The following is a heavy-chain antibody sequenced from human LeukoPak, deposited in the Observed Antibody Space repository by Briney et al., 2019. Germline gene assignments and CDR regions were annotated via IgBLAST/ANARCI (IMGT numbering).Heavy chain of an antibody. J-gene: IGHJ6*04. D-gene: IGHD6-13*01. CDR2: INAGNGNT. CDR3: AISRGQQLAPEAPYYYGMDV. V-gene: IGHV1-3*01. CDR1: GYTFTSYA. Sequence: ASVKVSCKASGYTFTSYAMHWVRQAPGQRLEWMGWINAGNGNTKYSQKFQGRGTITRDTYASTGYMELSSLRSEDTAVYYCAISRGQQLAPEAPYYYGMDVWGKGTTVTASS.